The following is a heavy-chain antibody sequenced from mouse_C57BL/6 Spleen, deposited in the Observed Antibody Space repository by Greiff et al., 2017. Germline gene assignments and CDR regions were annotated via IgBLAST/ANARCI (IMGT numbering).Heavy chain of an antibody. J-gene: IGHJ2*01. CDR3: FSIYSPAY. Sequence: VQLQQSGPELVKPGASVKISCKASGYTFTDYYMNWVKQSHGKSLEWIGDINPNNGGTSYNQKFKGKATLTVDKSSSTAYMELRSLTSEDSAVYYCFSIYSPAYWGQGTTLTVSS. V-gene: IGHV1-26*01. D-gene: IGHD2-12*01. CDR1: GYTFTDYY. CDR2: INPNNGGT.